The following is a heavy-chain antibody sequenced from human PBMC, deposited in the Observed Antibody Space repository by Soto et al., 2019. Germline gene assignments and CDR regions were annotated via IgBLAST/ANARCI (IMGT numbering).Heavy chain of an antibody. CDR2: IYHSGST. V-gene: IGHV4-30-2*01. CDR3: ARGGGEIVVVPAAKKQDPIYNWFDP. J-gene: IGHJ5*02. CDR1: GGSISSGGYS. Sequence: PSETLSLTCAVSGGSISSGGYSWSWIRQPPGKGLEWIGYIYHSGSTYYNPSLKSRVTISVDRSKNQFSLKLSSVTAADTAVYYCARGGGEIVVVPAAKKQDPIYNWFDPWGQGTLVTVS. D-gene: IGHD2-2*01.